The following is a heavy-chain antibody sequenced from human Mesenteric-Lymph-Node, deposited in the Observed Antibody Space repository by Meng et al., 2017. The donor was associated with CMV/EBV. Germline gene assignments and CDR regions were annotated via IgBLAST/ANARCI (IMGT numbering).Heavy chain of an antibody. V-gene: IGHV4-39*02. Sequence: GSLRLSCAVSGGSISNSDYYWGWIRQSPEKGLEWVGSIYSSGTADYNPSLKSRVTISIDTSKNQFSLRLNSVTAADTAVYYCARDVTSPSSGSGAFDIWGQGTMVTVSS. D-gene: IGHD3-22*01. CDR2: IYSSGTA. CDR1: GGSISNSDYY. J-gene: IGHJ3*02. CDR3: ARDVTSPSSGSGAFDI.